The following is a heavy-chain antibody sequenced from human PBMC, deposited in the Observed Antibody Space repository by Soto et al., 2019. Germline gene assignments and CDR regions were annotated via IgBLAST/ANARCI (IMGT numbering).Heavy chain of an antibody. Sequence: SGGSLRLSCAASGFTFRSFTMNWVRQAPGKGLEWVSTISSNSAYIYYTDALRGRFTISRDNAKNSLHLQMNSLRAEDTAVYYCTRDASRDSSARGWFDPWGPGTLVTVSS. V-gene: IGHV3-21*01. CDR3: TRDASRDSSARGWFDP. CDR1: GFTFRSFT. J-gene: IGHJ5*02. D-gene: IGHD6-13*01. CDR2: ISSNSAYI.